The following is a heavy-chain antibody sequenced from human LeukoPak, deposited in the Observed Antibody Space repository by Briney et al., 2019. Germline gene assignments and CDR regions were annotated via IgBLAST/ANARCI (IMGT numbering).Heavy chain of an antibody. J-gene: IGHJ3*02. D-gene: IGHD6-13*01. CDR1: GFTFSSYW. Sequence: GGSLRLSCAASGFTFSSYWMSWVRQAPGRGLEWVAVISYDGGNKYYADSVKGRFTISRDNSKNTLYLQMNSLRAEDTALYYCARDVRYSSIWTDAFDIWGQGTLVTVSS. CDR3: ARDVRYSSIWTDAFDI. V-gene: IGHV3-30-3*01. CDR2: ISYDGGNK.